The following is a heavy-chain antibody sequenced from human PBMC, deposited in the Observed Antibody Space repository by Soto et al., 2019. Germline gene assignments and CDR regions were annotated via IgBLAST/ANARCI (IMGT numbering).Heavy chain of an antibody. J-gene: IGHJ6*02. Sequence: ASVKVSCKASGYTFTSYDINWVRQATGQGLEWMGWMNPNSGNTGYAQKFQGRVTMTRNTSISTAYMELSSLRSEDTAVYYCATQRYYDFWSGYILTYYYCGMDVWGQGNTVTVSS. D-gene: IGHD3-3*01. V-gene: IGHV1-8*01. CDR3: ATQRYYDFWSGYILTYYYCGMDV. CDR2: MNPNSGNT. CDR1: GYTFTSYD.